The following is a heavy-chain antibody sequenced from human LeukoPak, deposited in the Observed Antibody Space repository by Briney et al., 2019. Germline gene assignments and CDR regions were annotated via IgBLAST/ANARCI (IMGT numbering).Heavy chain of an antibody. CDR3: ARGPSGYHNT. J-gene: IGHJ4*02. CDR2: ISGTGDST. Sequence: GGTLRLSCAASGFTFGSYGMNWVRQAPGKGLEWVSGISGTGDSTYYADSVRGRFTISRDNSKNTLYLQMNSLRAEDTAVYYCARGPSGYHNTGGRGTLVTVSS. CDR1: GFTFGSYG. D-gene: IGHD5-12*01. V-gene: IGHV3-23*01.